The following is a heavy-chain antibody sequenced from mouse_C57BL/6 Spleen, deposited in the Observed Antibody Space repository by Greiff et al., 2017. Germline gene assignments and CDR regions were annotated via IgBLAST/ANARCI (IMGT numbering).Heavy chain of an antibody. V-gene: IGHV1-5*01. CDR2: IYPGNSDT. CDR1: GYTFTSYW. D-gene: IGHD1-1*01. Sequence: EVQLQQSGTVLARPGASVKMSCKTSGYTFTSYWMHWVKQRPGQGLEWIGAIYPGNSDTSYNQKFKGKAKLTAVTSASTAYMELSSLTNEDSAVYYCTRGDYGSSPWFAYWGQGTLVTVSA. J-gene: IGHJ3*01. CDR3: TRGDYGSSPWFAY.